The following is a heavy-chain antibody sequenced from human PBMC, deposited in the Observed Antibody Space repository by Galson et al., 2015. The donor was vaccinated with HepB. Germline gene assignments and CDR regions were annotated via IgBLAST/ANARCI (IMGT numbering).Heavy chain of an antibody. D-gene: IGHD1-26*01. CDR3: GDDGSYYSAFDI. CDR2: ISGGGGST. Sequence: SLRLSCAASGFTFSSYAMSWVRQAPGKGLEWVSAISGGGGSTYYADSVKGRFTISRDNSKNTLYLQTNSLRAEDTAVYYWGDDGSYYSAFDIWGQGTMVTVSS. J-gene: IGHJ3*02. V-gene: IGHV3-23*01. CDR1: GFTFSSYA.